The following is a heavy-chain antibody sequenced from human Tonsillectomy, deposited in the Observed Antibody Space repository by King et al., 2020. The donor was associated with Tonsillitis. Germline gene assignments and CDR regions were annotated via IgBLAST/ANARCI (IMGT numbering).Heavy chain of an antibody. V-gene: IGHV4-61*02. CDR3: AREDFGDYPY. J-gene: IGHJ4*02. CDR1: GGSINSDAYY. D-gene: IGHD4-17*01. CDR2: INSSGST. Sequence: VPLQESGPGLVKPSQNLSLTCTVSGGSINSDAYYWHWIRQPAGKGLEWIGRINSSGSTSSNPSLKSRVTISVDTSKNQFSLELSSVTAADTAVYYCAREDFGDYPYWGQGTLVTVSS.